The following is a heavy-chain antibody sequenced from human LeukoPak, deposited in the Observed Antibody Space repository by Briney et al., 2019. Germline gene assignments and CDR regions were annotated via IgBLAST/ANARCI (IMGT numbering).Heavy chain of an antibody. V-gene: IGHV1-69*05. J-gene: IGHJ4*02. Sequence: APVKVSCKASGGTFSSYAISWVRQAPGQGLEWMGGIIPIFGTANYAQKFQGRVTITTDESTSTAYMELSSLRSEDTAVYYCARERSYDFWSGYYTGGFFDYWGQGTLVTVSS. CDR2: IIPIFGTA. CDR3: ARERSYDFWSGYYTGGFFDY. CDR1: GGTFSSYA. D-gene: IGHD3-3*01.